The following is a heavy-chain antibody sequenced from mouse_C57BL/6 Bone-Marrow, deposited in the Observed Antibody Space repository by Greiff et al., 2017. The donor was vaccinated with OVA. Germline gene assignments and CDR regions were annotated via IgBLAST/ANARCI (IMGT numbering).Heavy chain of an antibody. CDR1: GYTFTGYY. J-gene: IGHJ2*01. Sequence: QVQLKQSGAELVKPGASVKLSCKASGYTFTGYYMHWVKQRPGQGLEWIGTINTTDSDTNYNQKFKGKATLTVDKSSSKAYMQLSSLTSEDSAVYYCARDGTAGVAEGDYWGQGTTLTASS. CDR3: ARDGTAGVAEGDY. V-gene: IGHV1-74*01. D-gene: IGHD1-1*01. CDR2: INTTDSDT.